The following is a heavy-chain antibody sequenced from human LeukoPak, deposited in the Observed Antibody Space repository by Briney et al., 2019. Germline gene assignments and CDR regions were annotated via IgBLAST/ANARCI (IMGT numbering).Heavy chain of an antibody. D-gene: IGHD2-2*01. CDR3: ARGVGCSSTSCYFVFDY. V-gene: IGHV4-59*11. CDR2: IYYSGST. Sequence: PSETLSLTCTVSGGSISSHYWSWIRQPPGKGLEWIGYIYYSGSTNYNPSLKSRVTISVDTSKNQFSLKLCSVTVADTAVYYCARGVGCSSTSCYFVFDYWGQGTLVTVSS. CDR1: GGSISSHY. J-gene: IGHJ4*02.